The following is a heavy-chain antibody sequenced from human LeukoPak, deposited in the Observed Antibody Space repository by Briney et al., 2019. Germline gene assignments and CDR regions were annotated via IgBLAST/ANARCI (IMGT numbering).Heavy chain of an antibody. V-gene: IGHV1-2*02. D-gene: IGHD6-13*01. CDR2: INPNSGGT. Sequence: ASVKVSCKASGYTFTGYYMHWVRQAPGQGLEWMGWINPNSGGTNYAQKFQGGVTMTRDTSISTAYMELSRLRSDDTAVYYCAKAAAGSQHSYYYYYYLDVWGTGTTVTISS. CDR1: GYTFTGYY. J-gene: IGHJ6*03. CDR3: AKAAAGSQHSYYYYYYLDV.